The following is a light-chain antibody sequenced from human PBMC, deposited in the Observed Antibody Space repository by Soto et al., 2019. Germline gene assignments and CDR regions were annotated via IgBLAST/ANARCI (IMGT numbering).Light chain of an antibody. CDR2: EVT. V-gene: IGLV2-8*01. CDR3: DSYAGDKIL. Sequence: QSALTQPPSASGSPGQSVTISCTGTSSDVGDYDYVSWYQQQPGKAPKLIIYEVTKRPSGVPDRFSGSKSGNTDSLTVSGLQAEDEADYFCDSYAGDKILVGTGTKVTVL. CDR1: SSDVGDYDY. J-gene: IGLJ1*01.